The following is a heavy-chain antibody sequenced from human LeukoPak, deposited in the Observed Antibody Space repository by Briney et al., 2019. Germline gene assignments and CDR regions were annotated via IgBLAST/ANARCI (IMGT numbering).Heavy chain of an antibody. Sequence: GRSLRLSCAASGFIFSSYAMSWVRQAPGKGLEWVLAISGSGGSTYYADSVKGRFTISRDNSKNTLYLQMNSLRAEDTAVYYCAKDPPHYYYDSSGYWGQGTLVTVSS. CDR3: AKDPPHYYYDSSGY. V-gene: IGHV3-23*01. CDR2: ISGSGGST. J-gene: IGHJ4*02. CDR1: GFIFSSYA. D-gene: IGHD3-22*01.